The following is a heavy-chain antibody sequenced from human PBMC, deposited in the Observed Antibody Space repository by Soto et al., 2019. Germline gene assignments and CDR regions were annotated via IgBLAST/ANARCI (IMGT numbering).Heavy chain of an antibody. D-gene: IGHD3-22*01. CDR2: MNPHSGIT. V-gene: IGHV1-8*01. Sequence: ASVKVSCKTSGYTFTNHEINWVRQATGQGLEWMARMNPHSGITAYAQKFQGRVTMTRDTSISTAYMELSSLRSEDTAVYYCARGRMAYDSSVYQVIQHWGRGTLVTVSS. J-gene: IGHJ1*01. CDR3: ARGRMAYDSSVYQVIQH. CDR1: GYTFTNHE.